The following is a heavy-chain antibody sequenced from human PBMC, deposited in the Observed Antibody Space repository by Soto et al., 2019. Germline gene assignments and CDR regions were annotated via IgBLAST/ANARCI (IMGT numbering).Heavy chain of an antibody. V-gene: IGHV4-34*01. J-gene: IGHJ4*02. CDR1: GDSFSNYF. CDR3: ARVSRGYYDS. Sequence: SETLSLTCAVYGDSFSNYFWTWIRQSPGKGLEWIGEINHRGSANYNPSLGSRVTISVDKSKRQFSLKLSSVTAADTTVYYCARVSRGYYDSWGQGTLVTVSS. CDR2: INHRGSA. D-gene: IGHD2-15*01.